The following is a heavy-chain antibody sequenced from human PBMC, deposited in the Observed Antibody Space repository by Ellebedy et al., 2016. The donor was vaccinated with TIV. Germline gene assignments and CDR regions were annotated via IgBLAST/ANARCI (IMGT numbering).Heavy chain of an antibody. J-gene: IGHJ5*01. CDR2: IYPSNSDT. CDR3: AREEETGSSWFAY. V-gene: IGHV5-51*01. CDR1: GYDFTNYW. D-gene: IGHD6-13*01. Sequence: GESLKISCNGSGYDFTNYWIGWVRQMPGKGLEWMAIIYPSNSDTRYSTSFVGQVTITADKSISTAYLQWDSLVASDTAMYYCAREEETGSSWFAYWGRGTLVTVSS.